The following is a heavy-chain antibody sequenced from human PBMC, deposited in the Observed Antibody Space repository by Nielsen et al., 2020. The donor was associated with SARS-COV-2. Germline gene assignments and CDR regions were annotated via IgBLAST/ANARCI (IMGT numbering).Heavy chain of an antibody. D-gene: IGHD5-18*01. J-gene: IGHJ4*02. V-gene: IGHV3-23*01. Sequence: GESLKISCAASGFTFSSYAMSWVRQAPGKGLEWVSAISGSGGSTYYADSVKGRFTISRDNSKNTLYLQMNSLRAEDTAVYYCAKDLRRIQLWSTGPYFDYWGQGTLVTVSS. CDR3: AKDLRRIQLWSTGPYFDY. CDR1: GFTFSSYA. CDR2: ISGSGGST.